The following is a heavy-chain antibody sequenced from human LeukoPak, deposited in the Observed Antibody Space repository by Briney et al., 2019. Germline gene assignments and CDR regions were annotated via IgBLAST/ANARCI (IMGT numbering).Heavy chain of an antibody. J-gene: IGHJ4*02. V-gene: IGHV1-69*02. CDR1: GGTFSSYT. CDR2: IIPILGIA. Sequence: SVKVSCKASGGTFSSYTISWVRQAPGQGLEWMGRIIPILGIANYAQKFQGRVTITADKSTSTAYMELSSLRSEDTAVYYCARARSITILSLTDFWSGYFYFDYWGQGTLVTVSS. CDR3: ARARSITILSLTDFWSGYFYFDY. D-gene: IGHD3-3*01.